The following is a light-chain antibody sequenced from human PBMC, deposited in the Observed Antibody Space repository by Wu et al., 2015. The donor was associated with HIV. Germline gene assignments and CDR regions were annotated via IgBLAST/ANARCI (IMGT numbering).Light chain of an antibody. CDR1: QGISSA. CDR2: DAS. V-gene: IGKV1-13*02. Sequence: DRVTITCRASQGISSALAWYQQKPGKAPKLLIYDASSLESGVPSRFSGSGSGTDFTLTISSLQPEDFATYYCQQFNSYRYTFGQGTKLEIK. CDR3: QQFNSYRYT. J-gene: IGKJ2*01.